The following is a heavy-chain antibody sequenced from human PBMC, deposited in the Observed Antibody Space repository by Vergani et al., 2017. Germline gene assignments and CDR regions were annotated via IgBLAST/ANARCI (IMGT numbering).Heavy chain of an antibody. J-gene: IGHJ4*02. CDR3: ARSRAYSNYFDY. CDR1: GFTFSSYA. Sequence: QVQLVESGGGVVQPGRSLRLSCAASGFTFSSYAMHWVRQAPGKGLEWVAVISYDGSNKYYADSVKGRFTISRDNSKNTLYLQMNSLRAEDTAVYYCARSRAYSNYFDYWGQGTLVTVSS. CDR2: ISYDGSNK. D-gene: IGHD4-11*01. V-gene: IGHV3-30*01.